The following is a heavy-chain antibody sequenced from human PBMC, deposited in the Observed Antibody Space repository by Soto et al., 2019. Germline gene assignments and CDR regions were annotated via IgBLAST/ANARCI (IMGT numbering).Heavy chain of an antibody. CDR2: ISYDGSDK. CDR3: AKESYYDSSDYNAFDI. CDR1: GFTFSTYG. V-gene: IGHV3-30*18. D-gene: IGHD3-22*01. J-gene: IGHJ3*02. Sequence: GGSLRLSCAASGFTFSTYGMHWVRQAPGKGLEWVAVISYDGSDKYYADSVKGRFTISRDSSKNMLYLQMNSLRAEDTAIYYCAKESYYDSSDYNAFDIWGQGTMVTVSS.